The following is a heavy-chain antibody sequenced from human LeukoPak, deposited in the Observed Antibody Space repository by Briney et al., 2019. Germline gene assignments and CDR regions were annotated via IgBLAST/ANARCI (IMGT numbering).Heavy chain of an antibody. V-gene: IGHV4-59*08. J-gene: IGHJ3*02. CDR3: ARVGYCSSTSCRIGAFDI. CDR2: IYYSGST. CDR1: GGSISSYY. D-gene: IGHD2-2*03. Sequence: SETLSLTCAVSGGSISSYYWSWIRQPPGKGLEWIGYIYYSGSTNYNPSLKSRVTISVDTSKNQFSLKLSSVTAADTAVYYCARVGYCSSTSCRIGAFDIWGQGTMVTVSS.